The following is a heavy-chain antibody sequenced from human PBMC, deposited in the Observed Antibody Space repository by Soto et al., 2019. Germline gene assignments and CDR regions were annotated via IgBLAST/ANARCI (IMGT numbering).Heavy chain of an antibody. CDR2: IFYSENT. CDR3: ARGPRVATRSTAPYYFDY. J-gene: IGHJ4*02. CDR1: GDSVTSGSHY. D-gene: IGHD5-12*01. Sequence: KSSETLSLTCTVSGDSVTSGSHYWSWIRQPPGKGPEYIGYIFYSENTSYHPSLKSRVTISVDTSKNQFSLKLSSVTAADTAVYYCARGPRVATRSTAPYYFDYWGQGTLVTVSS. V-gene: IGHV4-61*01.